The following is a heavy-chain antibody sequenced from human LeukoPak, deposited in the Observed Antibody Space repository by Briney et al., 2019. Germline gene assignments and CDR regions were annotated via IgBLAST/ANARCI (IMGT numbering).Heavy chain of an antibody. D-gene: IGHD2-2*01. V-gene: IGHV3-7*03. CDR2: IKQDGSEK. CDR3: ARAYDCSSTSCYDLARWYYFDF. J-gene: IGHJ4*02. Sequence: GGSLRLSCAASGFTFSSYWMSWVRQAPGKGLEWVANIKQDGSEKYYQASVKGRFTISRDNAQNSLYLQMNSLRAEDTPVYYCARAYDCSSTSCYDLARWYYFDFWGQGTLVTVSS. CDR1: GFTFSSYW.